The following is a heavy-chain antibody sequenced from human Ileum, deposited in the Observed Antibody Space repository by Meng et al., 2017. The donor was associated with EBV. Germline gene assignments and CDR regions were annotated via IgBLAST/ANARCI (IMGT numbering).Heavy chain of an antibody. CDR3: AARVGGSYSGFDL. CDR1: GDSISSQRW. Sequence: VGLQESGQGLVKPSGTRSLTCAVSGDSISSQRWWGWVRQPPTKGPEWIGEIFHVGTGNYNPSLKSRVTISMDTSKNQISLGLTSVTAADTAVYYCAARVGGSYSGFDLWGQGTLVTVSS. D-gene: IGHD1-26*01. V-gene: IGHV4-4*02. CDR2: IFHVGTG. J-gene: IGHJ4*02.